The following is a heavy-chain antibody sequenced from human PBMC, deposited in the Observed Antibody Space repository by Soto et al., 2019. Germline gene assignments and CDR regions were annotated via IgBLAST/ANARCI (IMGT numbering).Heavy chain of an antibody. D-gene: IGHD3-3*01. Sequence: QVQLVQSGAEVKKPGSSVKVSCKASGGTFSSYAISWVRQAPGQGLEWMGGIIPIFGTANYAQKFQGRVTITADKSTSTSYMELSSLRAEDTAVYYCARAAYYYDFWSGLDAFDIWGQGTMVTVSS. CDR1: GGTFSSYA. CDR3: ARAAYYYDFWSGLDAFDI. V-gene: IGHV1-69*06. CDR2: IIPIFGTA. J-gene: IGHJ3*02.